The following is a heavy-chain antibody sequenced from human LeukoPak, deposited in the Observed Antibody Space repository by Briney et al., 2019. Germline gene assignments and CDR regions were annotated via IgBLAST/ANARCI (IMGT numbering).Heavy chain of an antibody. CDR2: ISGSGGST. CDR3: AKDWETPYDFWSGQSRGYYFDY. Sequence: PGGSLRLSCAASGFTFSSYAMSWVRQAPGKGLEWVSAISGSGGSTYYADSVKGRFTISRDNSKNTLYLQMNSLRAEDTAVYYCAKDWETPYDFWSGQSRGYYFDYWGQGTLVTVSS. CDR1: GFTFSSYA. D-gene: IGHD3-3*01. V-gene: IGHV3-23*01. J-gene: IGHJ4*02.